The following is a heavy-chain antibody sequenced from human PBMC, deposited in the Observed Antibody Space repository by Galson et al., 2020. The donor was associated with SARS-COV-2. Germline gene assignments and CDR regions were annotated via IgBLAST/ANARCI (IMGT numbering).Heavy chain of an antibody. CDR2: IYSEGSST. CDR3: ARGDMRNDYFDY. D-gene: IGHD3-16*01. CDR1: GFTFSSYW. V-gene: IGHV3-74*01. J-gene: IGHJ4*02. Sequence: GGSLRLSCAASGFTFSSYWMHWVRQAPGKGLVLVSRIYSEGSSTSYADSVKGRFTISGDDAKNTLYLHMRSLRAEDTAVYYCARGDMRNDYFDYWGQGTLVTVSS.